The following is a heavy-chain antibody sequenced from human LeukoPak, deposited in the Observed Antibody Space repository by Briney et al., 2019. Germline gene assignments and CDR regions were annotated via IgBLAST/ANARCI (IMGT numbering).Heavy chain of an antibody. CDR3: AKAGYTSSWPFDY. V-gene: IGHV3-23*01. CDR1: GFTFSSNG. D-gene: IGHD6-13*01. Sequence: GGSLRLSCGASGFTFSSNGMSWVRQAPGKGLERVSAISGSGGTAYYADSVKGRFTISRDNSKNTLYLQMNSLRAEDTALYYCAKAGYTSSWPFDYWGQGTLVTVSS. J-gene: IGHJ4*02. CDR2: ISGSGGTA.